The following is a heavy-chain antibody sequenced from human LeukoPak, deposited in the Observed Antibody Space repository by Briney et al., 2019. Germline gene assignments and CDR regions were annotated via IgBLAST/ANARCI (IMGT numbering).Heavy chain of an antibody. CDR3: ARASYYYDSSGLFAFDI. CDR1: GGSISSYY. V-gene: IGHV4-59*01. D-gene: IGHD3-22*01. J-gene: IGHJ3*02. Sequence: SETLSLTCTVSGGSISSYYWSWIRQPPGKGLEWIGYIYYSGSTNYNPSLKSRVTISVDTSKNQFSLKLSSVTAADTAVYYCARASYYYDSSGLFAFDIWGQGTMVTVSS. CDR2: IYYSGST.